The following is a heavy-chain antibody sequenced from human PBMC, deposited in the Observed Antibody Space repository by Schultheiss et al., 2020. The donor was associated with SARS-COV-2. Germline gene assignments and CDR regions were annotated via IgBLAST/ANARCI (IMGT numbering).Heavy chain of an antibody. V-gene: IGHV3-13*01. Sequence: GGSLRLSCAASGFTFSSYAMSWVRQAPGKGLEWVSAIGTAGDTYYPGSVKGRFTISRDDSKNTLYLQMNSLKTEDTAVYYCTIDEPITIFGVVTADDAFDIWGQGTMVTVSS. CDR2: IGTAGDT. D-gene: IGHD3-3*01. CDR3: TIDEPITIFGVVTADDAFDI. J-gene: IGHJ3*02. CDR1: GFTFSSYA.